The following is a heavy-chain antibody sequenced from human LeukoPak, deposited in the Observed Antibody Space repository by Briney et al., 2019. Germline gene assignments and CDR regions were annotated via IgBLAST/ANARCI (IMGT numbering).Heavy chain of an antibody. CDR2: IIYSGST. D-gene: IGHD6-19*01. Sequence: PSETLSLTCTVSGGSITSYYWSWIRQPPGKGLEWIGYIIYSGSTKYNPSLKSRVTISVDTSKNQFSLKLSSVTAADTAVYYCASSPYSSGWNNQWGQGTLVTASS. CDR1: GGSITSYY. J-gene: IGHJ4*02. V-gene: IGHV4-59*01. CDR3: ASSPYSSGWNNQ.